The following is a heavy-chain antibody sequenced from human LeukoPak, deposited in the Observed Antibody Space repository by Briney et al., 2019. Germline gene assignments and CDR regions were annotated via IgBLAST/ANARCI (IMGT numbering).Heavy chain of an antibody. D-gene: IGHD6-13*01. CDR2: INAGNGNT. CDR3: ARDRTADGMFDY. CDR1: GGTFSSYA. J-gene: IGHJ4*02. Sequence: GASVKVSCKASGGTFSSYAISWVRQAPGQRLEWMGRINAGNGNTKYSQNFQGRVTITRDTSASTAYMELSSLRSEDTAVYYCARDRTADGMFDYWGQGTLVTVSS. V-gene: IGHV1-3*01.